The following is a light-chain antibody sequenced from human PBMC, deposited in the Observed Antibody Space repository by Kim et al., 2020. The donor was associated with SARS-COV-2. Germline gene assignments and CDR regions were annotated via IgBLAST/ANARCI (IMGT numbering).Light chain of an antibody. CDR1: QNVSSSN. CDR3: HQYCSSPPRT. J-gene: IGKJ1*01. V-gene: IGKV3-20*01. Sequence: PGGRAAPSSRTTQNVSSSNYACYQQKPGQHPRLLIIGASSRATGIPDGCSGSGSGTDFSLTISSLEPEDFAVDYCHQYCSSPPRTFGQGTKVDIK. CDR2: GAS.